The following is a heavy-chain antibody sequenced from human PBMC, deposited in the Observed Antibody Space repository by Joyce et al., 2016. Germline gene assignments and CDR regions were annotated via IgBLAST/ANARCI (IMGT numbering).Heavy chain of an antibody. J-gene: IGHJ3*01. CDR2: IYHSGKT. V-gene: IGHV4-31*03. CDR1: GGSMTREGYY. CDR3: AKMRAPQSHDAFDV. D-gene: IGHD1-14*01. Sequence: QVLLQESGPGLVKPSQTLSLTCTVSGGSMTREGYYWSWLRQHPGKGLEWIGYIYHSGKTYYKPSLNRRVSISVDTSKSQFSLNLDSVTAADAAVYYCAKMRAPQSHDAFDVWGQGILVSVSS.